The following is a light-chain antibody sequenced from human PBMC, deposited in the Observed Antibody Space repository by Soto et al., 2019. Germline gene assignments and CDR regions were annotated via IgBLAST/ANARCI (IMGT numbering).Light chain of an antibody. V-gene: IGLV2-14*01. Sequence: QSVLTQPASVSGSPGQSITISCTGTSSDVGGYDYVSWYQHHPGKAPKLMIYEVSNRPSGVSNRFSGSKSGNTASLTISGLQAEDEADYYCSSYTSSTTHVFGPGTKVT. CDR1: SSDVGGYDY. CDR2: EVS. CDR3: SSYTSSTTHV. J-gene: IGLJ1*01.